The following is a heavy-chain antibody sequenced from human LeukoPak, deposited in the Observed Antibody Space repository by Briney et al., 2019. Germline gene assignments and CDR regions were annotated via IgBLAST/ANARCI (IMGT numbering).Heavy chain of an antibody. CDR1: GFTFSDHY. CDR2: TRNKANSYTT. Sequence: GGSLRLSCAASGFTFSDHYMDWVRQAPGKGLEWVGRTRNKANSYTTEYAASVKGRFTISRDDSKNSFYLQMNSLKAEDTAVYYCTRTRDGYNSGFDFWGQGTLVTVSS. V-gene: IGHV3-72*01. J-gene: IGHJ4*02. D-gene: IGHD5-24*01. CDR3: TRTRDGYNSGFDF.